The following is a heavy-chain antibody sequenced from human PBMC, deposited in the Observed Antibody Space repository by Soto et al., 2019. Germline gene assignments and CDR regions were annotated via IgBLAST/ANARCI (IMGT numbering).Heavy chain of an antibody. CDR2: IKDGGRT. J-gene: IGHJ4*02. D-gene: IGHD5-12*01. CDR3: ARGQEGVVATH. Sequence: QVQLQQWGAGLLKPSETLSLSGYYWSWIRQPPGKGLEWIGEIKDGGRTNYSPSLKSRATISSDTSNNQFSLRLYSVTAEDTGVYYCARGQEGVVATHWDQGTLVTVSS. V-gene: IGHV4-34*01. CDR1: GYY.